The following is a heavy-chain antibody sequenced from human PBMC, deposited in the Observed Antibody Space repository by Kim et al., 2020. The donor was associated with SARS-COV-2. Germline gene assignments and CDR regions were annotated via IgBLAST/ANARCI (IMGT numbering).Heavy chain of an antibody. V-gene: IGHV4-39*01. D-gene: IGHD7-27*01. J-gene: IGHJ4*02. CDR3: AGQGRAPFSGAFDF. Sequence: NPPLKSRVTISVDTSKNQFSLRLPSVAAADTAVYYCAGQGRAPFSGAFDFWGQGTLVTVSS.